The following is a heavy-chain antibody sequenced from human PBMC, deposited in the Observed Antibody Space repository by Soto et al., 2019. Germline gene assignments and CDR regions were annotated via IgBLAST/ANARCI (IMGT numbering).Heavy chain of an antibody. V-gene: IGHV4-39*01. D-gene: IGHD1-20*01. CDR1: GGSISSSSYY. CDR2: IYYSGST. Sequence: SETLSLTCTVSGGSISSSSYYWGWIRQPPGKGLEWIGSIYYSGSTYYNPSLKSRVTISVDTSKNPFSLKLSSVTAADTAVYYCASYNWNVGDFDYWGQGTLVTVSS. CDR3: ASYNWNVGDFDY. J-gene: IGHJ4*02.